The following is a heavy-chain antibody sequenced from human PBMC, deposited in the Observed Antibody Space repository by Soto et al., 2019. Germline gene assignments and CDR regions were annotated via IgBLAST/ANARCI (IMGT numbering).Heavy chain of an antibody. CDR2: INYSGST. D-gene: IGHD1-20*01. Sequence: SETLSLTCAVYGGSFSGYYWSWIRQPPGKGLEWIGEINYSGSTNYNPSPKSRVTISVDTSKNQFSLKLSSVTAADTAVYYCARHKRITGTDYYYYMDVWGKGTTVTVSS. CDR1: GGSFSGYY. V-gene: IGHV4-34*01. CDR3: ARHKRITGTDYYYYMDV. J-gene: IGHJ6*03.